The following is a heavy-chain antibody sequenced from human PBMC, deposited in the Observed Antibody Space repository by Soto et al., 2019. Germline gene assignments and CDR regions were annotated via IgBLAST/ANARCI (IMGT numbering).Heavy chain of an antibody. CDR1: GYSFTSYW. J-gene: IGHJ3*02. D-gene: IGHD3-22*01. CDR3: ARHYYYDSSGCDAFDI. CDR2: IDPSDSYT. V-gene: IGHV5-10-1*01. Sequence: LGESLKISCKGSGYSFTSYWTSWVRQMPGKGLEWMGRIDPSDSYTNYSPSFQGHVTISADKSISTAYLQWSSLKASDTAMYYCARHYYYDSSGCDAFDIWGQGTMVTVSS.